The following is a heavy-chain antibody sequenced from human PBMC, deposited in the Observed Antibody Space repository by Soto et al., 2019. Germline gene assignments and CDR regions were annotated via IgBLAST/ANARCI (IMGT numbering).Heavy chain of an antibody. D-gene: IGHD6-6*01. CDR2: IYSGGST. Sequence: GGSLRLSCAASGFTVSSNYMSWVRQAPGKGLEWVSVIYSGGSTYYADSVKGRFTISRDNSKNTLYLQMNSLRAEDTAVYYCARDQAGDEYSSSPNLDAFDIWGQGTMVTVSS. CDR1: GFTVSSNY. J-gene: IGHJ3*02. V-gene: IGHV3-66*01. CDR3: ARDQAGDEYSSSPNLDAFDI.